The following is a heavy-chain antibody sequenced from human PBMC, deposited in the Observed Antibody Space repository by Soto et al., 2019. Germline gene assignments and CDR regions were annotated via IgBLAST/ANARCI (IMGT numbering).Heavy chain of an antibody. CDR2: IIPIFGTA. Sequence: SVKVSCKASGGTFSSYAISWLRQSPGQGLEWMGGIIPIFGTANYAQKFQGRVTITADESTSTAYMELSSLRSEDTAVYYCAREEHRRGYSYGLFDYWGQGTLVTVSS. CDR3: AREEHRRGYSYGLFDY. V-gene: IGHV1-69*13. J-gene: IGHJ4*02. D-gene: IGHD5-18*01. CDR1: GGTFSSYA.